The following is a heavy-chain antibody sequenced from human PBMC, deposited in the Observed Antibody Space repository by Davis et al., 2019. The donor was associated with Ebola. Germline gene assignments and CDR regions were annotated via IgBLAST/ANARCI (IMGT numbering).Heavy chain of an antibody. D-gene: IGHD6-19*01. CDR3: AGGTRSGWHLEY. CDR1: GFTVSSNY. V-gene: IGHV3-53*01. CDR2: TYSGGST. Sequence: GESLKISCAASGFTVSSNYMNWVRQAPGKGLEWVSGTYSGGSTYCADSVKGRFTISRDNSKNTLFLQMNTLRAEDAAVYYCAGGTRSGWHLEYWGQGTLVTVSS. J-gene: IGHJ4*02.